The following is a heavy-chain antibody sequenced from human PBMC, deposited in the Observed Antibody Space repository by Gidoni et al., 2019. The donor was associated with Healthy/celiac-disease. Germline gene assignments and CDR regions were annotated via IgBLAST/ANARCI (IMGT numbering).Heavy chain of an antibody. CDR1: GFTFSSYG. V-gene: IGHV3-33*01. J-gene: IGHJ4*02. CDR2: IWYDGSNK. CDR3: AREGSSLDY. Sequence: QVQLVESGGGVVQPGRSLRLSCAASGFTFSSYGMHGVRQAPGKGLEWVAVIWYDGSNKYYADSVKGRFTISRDNSKNTLYLQMNSLRAEDTAVYYCAREGSSLDYWGQGTLVTVSS. D-gene: IGHD2-15*01.